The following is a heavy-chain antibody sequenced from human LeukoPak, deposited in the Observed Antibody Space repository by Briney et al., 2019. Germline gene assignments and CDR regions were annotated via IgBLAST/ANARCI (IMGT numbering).Heavy chain of an antibody. V-gene: IGHV3-23*01. CDR1: GFAFSSYA. J-gene: IGHJ4*02. D-gene: IGHD1-26*01. CDR2: ISGSGGST. Sequence: GGSLRLSCAASGFAFSSYAMSWVRQAPGKGLEWVSAISGSGGSTYYADSVKGRFTIPRDNSKNTLYLQMNSLRAEDTAVYYCAKDQVGVGATHYFDYWGQGTLVTVSS. CDR3: AKDQVGVGATHYFDY.